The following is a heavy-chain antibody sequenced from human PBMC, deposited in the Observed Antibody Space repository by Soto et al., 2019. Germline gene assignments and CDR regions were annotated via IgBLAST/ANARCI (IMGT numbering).Heavy chain of an antibody. D-gene: IGHD3-10*02. Sequence: SQTLSLTCAISGDSVSSNSAAWNWIRQSPSRGLEWLGRTYYRSKWYNDYAVSVKSRITINPDTSKNQFSLQLNSVNPEDTAVYYCARAVLMTRFGANSPPVYWCQATLATVYS. CDR1: GDSVSSNSAA. CDR2: TYYRSKWYN. J-gene: IGHJ4*02. V-gene: IGHV6-1*01. CDR3: ARAVLMTRFGANSPPVY.